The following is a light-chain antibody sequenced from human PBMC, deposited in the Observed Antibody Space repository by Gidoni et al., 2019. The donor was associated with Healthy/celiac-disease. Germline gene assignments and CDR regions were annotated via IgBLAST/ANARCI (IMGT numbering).Light chain of an antibody. V-gene: IGKV1-33*01. J-gene: IGKJ4*01. Sequence: DIQMTQSPSSLSASVGDRVTITCQASQDISNYSNWYQQKPGKVPKLLIYDASNLETGVPSRFSGSGSGTDFTFTISSLQPEDIATYYCQQYDNLPLTFGGGTKVEIK. CDR1: QDISNY. CDR3: QQYDNLPLT. CDR2: DAS.